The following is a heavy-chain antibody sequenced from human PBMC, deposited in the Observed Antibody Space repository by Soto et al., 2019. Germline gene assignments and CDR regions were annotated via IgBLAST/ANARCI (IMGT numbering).Heavy chain of an antibody. CDR3: ARDPDCYRMDV. J-gene: IGHJ6*02. Sequence: QVQLVQSGAEVKKPGASVKVSCKASGYTFTTYGISWVRQAPGQGLEWMGWISAYNGKTNFAQKVQGRVTMTTDASTSIAYMELRSLRSDDTAVYYCARDPDCYRMDVWGQGTTVTVSS. V-gene: IGHV1-18*01. CDR2: ISAYNGKT. D-gene: IGHD2-21*01. CDR1: GYTFTTYG.